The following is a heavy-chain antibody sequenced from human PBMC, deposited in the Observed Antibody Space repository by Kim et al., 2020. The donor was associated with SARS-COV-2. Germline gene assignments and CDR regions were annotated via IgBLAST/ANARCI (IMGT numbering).Heavy chain of an antibody. J-gene: IGHJ4*02. D-gene: IGHD3-22*01. CDR2: ISYGGSTI. CDR1: GFPFSDYY. Sequence: GGSLRLSCAASGFPFSDYYMTWIRQAPGKGLEWVSYISYGGSTIYYADSVKGRFTISRDNAKNSLSLQMNSLRAEDTAVYYCARETDYYDSTGSPGSNSDFDNWGQGTLVTVSS. V-gene: IGHV3-11*04. CDR3: ARETDYYDSTGSPGSNSDFDN.